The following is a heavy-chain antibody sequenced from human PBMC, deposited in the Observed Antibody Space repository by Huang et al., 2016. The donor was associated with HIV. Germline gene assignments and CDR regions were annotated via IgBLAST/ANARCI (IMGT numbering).Heavy chain of an antibody. CDR3: ARRTVTDWYLRHAFDL. Sequence: QIRLQESGPGLVKPADTLPLTCTVSGASISSSTYFWGWVRQPPGRGLEWIGSKSDRGGTYYNPVLRGRVSISVDRSKSRFSLRLNSVTTADTAVYYCARRTVTDWYLRHAFDLWGRGKKVSVSS. CDR2: KSDRGGT. V-gene: IGHV4-39*02. D-gene: IGHD3-9*01. CDR1: GASISSSTYF. J-gene: IGHJ3*01.